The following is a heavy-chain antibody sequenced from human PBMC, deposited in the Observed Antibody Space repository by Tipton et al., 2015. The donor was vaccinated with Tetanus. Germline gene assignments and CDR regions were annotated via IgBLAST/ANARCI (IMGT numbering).Heavy chain of an antibody. Sequence: SLRLSCAASGFTFSSYSMNWVRQAPGKGLEWVSSISSSSSYIYYADSVKGRFTISRDNAKNSLYLQMNSLRAEDTAVYYCARESIGYCSGGSCYSLGGVPYWGQGTLVTVSS. J-gene: IGHJ4*02. D-gene: IGHD2-15*01. V-gene: IGHV3-21*01. CDR3: ARESIGYCSGGSCYSLGGVPY. CDR2: ISSSSSYI. CDR1: GFTFSSYS.